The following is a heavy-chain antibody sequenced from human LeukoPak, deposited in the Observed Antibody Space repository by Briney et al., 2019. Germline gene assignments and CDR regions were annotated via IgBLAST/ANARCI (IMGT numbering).Heavy chain of an antibody. CDR2: TYYRSTWYN. CDR1: GDSVSSNSVI. V-gene: IGHV6-1*01. J-gene: IGHJ5*02. CDR3: ARRLTQYDCFDP. D-gene: IGHD2-2*01. Sequence: SQTLSLTCAISGDSVSSNSVIWNWIRQSPSRGLEWLGRTYYRSTWYNDYAVSVRGRITVNPDTSKNQFSLHLNSVTPEDTAVYYCARRLTQYDCFDPWGQGILVTVSS.